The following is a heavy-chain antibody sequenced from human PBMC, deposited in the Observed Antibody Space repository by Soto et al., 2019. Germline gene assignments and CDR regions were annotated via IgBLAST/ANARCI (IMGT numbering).Heavy chain of an antibody. V-gene: IGHV4-59*08. J-gene: IGHJ6*03. CDR2: IYYTGST. Sequence: SSETLSLTCNVSGGCISSHYWSWIRQPPGKGLEWIGYIYYTGSTNYNPSLKSRVSISVDTSNNQFSLRLRSVTAADTAVYYCARPDNYFFYMDVWGKGTTVTVSS. CDR1: GGCISSHY. CDR3: ARPDNYFFYMDV.